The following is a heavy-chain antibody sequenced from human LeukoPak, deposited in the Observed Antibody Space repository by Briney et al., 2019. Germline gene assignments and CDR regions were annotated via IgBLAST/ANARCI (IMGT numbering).Heavy chain of an antibody. CDR2: ISTDGSDK. Sequence: GRSLRLSCAASGFTFSDYGMQWVRQAPGKGLEWVALISTDGSDKDYADSVKGRFTLSRDNSKNTLYLQMNSLRVEDTAVYYCAKDGTSSWFGEATWGQGALVTVSS. CDR1: GFTFSDYG. V-gene: IGHV3-30*18. D-gene: IGHD6-13*01. J-gene: IGHJ5*02. CDR3: AKDGTSSWFGEAT.